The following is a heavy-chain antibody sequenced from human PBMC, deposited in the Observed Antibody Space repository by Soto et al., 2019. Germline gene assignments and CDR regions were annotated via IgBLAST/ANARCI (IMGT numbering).Heavy chain of an antibody. V-gene: IGHV4-34*01. D-gene: IGHD6-13*01. CDR3: ANAAAGNWFDP. Sequence: SETLSLTCAVYGGSFSGYYWSWIRQPPGKGLEWIGEINHSGSTNYNPSLKSRVTISVDTSKNQFSLKLSSVTAADTAVYYCANAAAGNWFDPWGQGTLVTVSS. J-gene: IGHJ5*02. CDR2: INHSGST. CDR1: GGSFSGYY.